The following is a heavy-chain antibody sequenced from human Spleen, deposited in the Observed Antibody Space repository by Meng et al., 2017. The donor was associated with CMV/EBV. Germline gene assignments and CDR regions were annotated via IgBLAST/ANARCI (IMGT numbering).Heavy chain of an antibody. J-gene: IGHJ4*02. CDR3: ARDGVESSILGVVIIHFDY. D-gene: IGHD3-3*01. CDR1: GFTFSSYS. Sequence: GGSLRLSCAASGFTFSSYSMNWVRQAPGKGLEWVSYISSSSSTIYYADSVKGRFTISRDNAKNSLYLQMNSLRAEDTAVYYCARDGVESSILGVVIIHFDYWGQGTLVTVSS. CDR2: ISSSSSTI. V-gene: IGHV3-48*04.